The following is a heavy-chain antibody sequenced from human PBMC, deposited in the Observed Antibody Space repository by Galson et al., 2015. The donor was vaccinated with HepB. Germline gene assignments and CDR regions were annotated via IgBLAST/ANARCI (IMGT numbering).Heavy chain of an antibody. CDR2: MNPNSGNT. CDR1: GYTFTSYD. Sequence: SVKVSCKASGYTFTSYDINWVRQATGQGLEWMGWMNPNSGNTGYAQKFQGRVTMTRNTSISTAYMELSSLRSEDTAVYYCARDSSSLIWRAFDIWGQGTMVTVSS. D-gene: IGHD6-6*01. J-gene: IGHJ3*02. CDR3: ARDSSSLIWRAFDI. V-gene: IGHV1-8*01.